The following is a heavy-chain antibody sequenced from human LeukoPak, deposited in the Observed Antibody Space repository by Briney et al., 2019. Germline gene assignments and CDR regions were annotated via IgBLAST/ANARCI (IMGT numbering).Heavy chain of an antibody. CDR1: RGSTTSSDYY. Sequence: PSETLSLTCTVSRGSTTSSDYYSSWIRQPPGKGLEWIGYIYYSGSTYYNPSLKSRVAISLDTSKNQFSLELSSVTAADTAVYYCARVSRTRYCRGGSCYSGVDAFDIWGQGTVVTVSS. CDR3: ARVSRTRYCRGGSCYSGVDAFDI. J-gene: IGHJ3*02. V-gene: IGHV4-30-4*01. CDR2: IYYSGST. D-gene: IGHD2-15*01.